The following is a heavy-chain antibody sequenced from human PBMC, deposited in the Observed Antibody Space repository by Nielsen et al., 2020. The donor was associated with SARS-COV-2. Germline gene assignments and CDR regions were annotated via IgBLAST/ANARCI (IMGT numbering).Heavy chain of an antibody. J-gene: IGHJ5*02. CDR1: GGSISSSSYY. Sequence: SETLSLTCTVSGGSISSSSYYWGWIRQPPGKGLEWIGSIYYSGSTYYNPSLKSRVTISVDTSKNQFSLKLSSVTAADTAVYYCAKGRVGAPRNNWFDPWGQGTLVIVSS. V-gene: IGHV4-39*01. CDR3: AKGRVGAPRNNWFDP. CDR2: IYYSGST. D-gene: IGHD1-26*01.